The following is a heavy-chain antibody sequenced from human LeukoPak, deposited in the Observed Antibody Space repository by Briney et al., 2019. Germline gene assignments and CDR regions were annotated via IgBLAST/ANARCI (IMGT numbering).Heavy chain of an antibody. V-gene: IGHV3-13*01. J-gene: IGHJ6*03. D-gene: IGHD4-23*01. CDR3: ARSVTVAEPPYYYYYYMDV. CDR2: IGTAGDT. Sequence: GGSLRLSCAASGFTFSSYDMHWVRQATGKGLEWVSAIGTAGDTYYPGSVKGRFTISRENAKNSLYLQMNSLRAGDTAVYYCARSVTVAEPPYYYYYYMDVWGKGTTVTISS. CDR1: GFTFSSYD.